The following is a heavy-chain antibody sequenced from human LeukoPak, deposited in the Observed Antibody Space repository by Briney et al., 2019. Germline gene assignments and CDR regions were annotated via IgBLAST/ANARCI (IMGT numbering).Heavy chain of an antibody. CDR3: AHRRACSSSGRRNWFDP. J-gene: IGHJ5*02. D-gene: IGHD6-6*01. CDR2: IYWNDDK. V-gene: IGHV2-5*01. CDR1: GFSLSTSGVG. Sequence: SGPTLVNPTQTLTLTCTFSGFSLSTSGVGVGWIRQPPGKALEWLALIYWNDDKRYSPSLKSRLTITKDTSKNQVVLTMTNMDPVDTATYYCAHRRACSSSGRRNWFDPWGQGTLVTVSS.